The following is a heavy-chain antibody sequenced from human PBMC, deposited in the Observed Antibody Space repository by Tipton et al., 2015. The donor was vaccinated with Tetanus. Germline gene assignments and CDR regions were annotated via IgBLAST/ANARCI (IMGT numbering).Heavy chain of an antibody. Sequence: GSLRLSCSVSGFLFSSYTMNWVRQAPGKGLEWVSVIYSGGDTFYADSVKGRFTISRDNSKNTVYLQMNSLRVEDTAVYYCARWGVLGLQHYLDYWGQGTLVTVSS. J-gene: IGHJ4*02. D-gene: IGHD1-1*01. CDR3: ARWGVLGLQHYLDY. CDR2: IYSGGDT. V-gene: IGHV3-53*01. CDR1: GFLFSSYT.